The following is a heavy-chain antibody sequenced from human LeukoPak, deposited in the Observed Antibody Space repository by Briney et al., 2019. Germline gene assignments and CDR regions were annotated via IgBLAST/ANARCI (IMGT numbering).Heavy chain of an antibody. CDR3: ARFTPYYFDY. CDR1: GGSINSYY. CDR2: IYYSGST. J-gene: IGHJ4*02. Sequence: SETLSLTCTVSGGSINSYYWSWIRQPPGKGLEWIGYIYYSGSTNYNPSLKSRVTISVDTSKNQFSLKLSSVTAADTAVYYCARFTPYYFDYWGQGTLVTVSS. V-gene: IGHV4-59*01.